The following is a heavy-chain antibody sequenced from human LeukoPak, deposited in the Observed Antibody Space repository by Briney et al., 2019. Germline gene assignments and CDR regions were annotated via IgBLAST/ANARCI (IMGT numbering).Heavy chain of an antibody. D-gene: IGHD3-22*01. V-gene: IGHV3-30*18. Sequence: PGGSLRLSCAASGFTFSSYGMHWVRQAPGKGLEWVAVISYDGSNKYYADSVKGRFTISRDNSKNTLYLQMNSLRAEDTAVYYCAKAPQEDYYDSSGYYYYYYGMDVWGQGTTVTVSS. CDR3: AKAPQEDYYDSSGYYYYYYGMDV. J-gene: IGHJ6*02. CDR2: ISYDGSNK. CDR1: GFTFSSYG.